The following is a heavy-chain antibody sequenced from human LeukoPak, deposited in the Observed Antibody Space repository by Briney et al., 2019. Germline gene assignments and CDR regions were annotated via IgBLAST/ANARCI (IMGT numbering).Heavy chain of an antibody. CDR2: IYYSGST. V-gene: IGHV4-39*01. Sequence: SETLSLTCTVSGGSISSSNYYWGWIRQPPGKGLEWTGSIYYSGSTYYNPSLKRRVTISVDTSKNQFSLKLSSVTAADTAVYYCARPLYCSSTSCHAGGHYYMDVWGKGTTVTVAS. D-gene: IGHD2-2*01. CDR1: GGSISSSNYY. J-gene: IGHJ6*03. CDR3: ARPLYCSSTSCHAGGHYYMDV.